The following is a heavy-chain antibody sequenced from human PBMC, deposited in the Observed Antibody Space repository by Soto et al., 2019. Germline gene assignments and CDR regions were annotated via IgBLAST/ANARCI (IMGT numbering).Heavy chain of an antibody. D-gene: IGHD1-1*01. V-gene: IGHV4-31*03. Sequence: QVQLQESGPGLVKPSQTLSLTCTVSGGSISSGGTGSYWTWIRQLPGKGLEWIGDIYYTGNTYYNPSLQRRPTISIDTSEHQFSLKLTSVTAADTAVYFCASGHDAYKVRYWGQGTLVTVSS. J-gene: IGHJ4*02. CDR1: GGSISSGGTGSY. CDR3: ASGHDAYKVRY. CDR2: IYYTGNT.